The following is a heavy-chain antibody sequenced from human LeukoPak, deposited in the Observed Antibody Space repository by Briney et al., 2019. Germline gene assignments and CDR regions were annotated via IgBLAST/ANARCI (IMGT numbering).Heavy chain of an antibody. CDR1: GFTFSSYA. V-gene: IGHV3-30-3*01. J-gene: IGHJ4*02. Sequence: GGSLRLSCAASGFTFSSYAMHWVRQAPGKGLEWVAVISYDGSNKYYADSVKGRFTISRDNSKNTLYLQMNSLRAEDTAVYYCARDIRDYYGSGSYYQIDYWGQGTLVTVSS. D-gene: IGHD3-10*01. CDR3: ARDIRDYYGSGSYYQIDY. CDR2: ISYDGSNK.